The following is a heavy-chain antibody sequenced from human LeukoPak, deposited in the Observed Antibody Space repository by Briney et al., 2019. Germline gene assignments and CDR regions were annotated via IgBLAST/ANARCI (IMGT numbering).Heavy chain of an antibody. D-gene: IGHD3-22*01. CDR2: IYYSGST. Sequence: SETLSLICTASGGSISSYYWSWIRQPPGKGLEWIGFIYYSGSTHYKPSLKSRGTISVDTSKNQYSLKLSSVTAADTAVYHCARSSESYDSSGYYSYYFGYWGQGTLVTVSS. V-gene: IGHV4-59*01. CDR1: GGSISSYY. CDR3: ARSSESYDSSGYYSYYFGY. J-gene: IGHJ4*02.